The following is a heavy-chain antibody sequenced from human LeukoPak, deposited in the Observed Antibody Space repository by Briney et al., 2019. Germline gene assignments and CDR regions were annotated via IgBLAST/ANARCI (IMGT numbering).Heavy chain of an antibody. D-gene: IGHD3-22*01. CDR1: GGSISSSSYY. V-gene: IGHV4-39*07. CDR3: ARGIGDISGYYFFDY. Sequence: SETLSLTCTVSGGSISSSSYYWGWIRQPPGKGLEWIGSIYYSGSTYYNPSLKSRVTISVDTSKNQFSLKLSSVTAADTAVYYCARGIGDISGYYFFDYWGQGALVTVSS. J-gene: IGHJ4*02. CDR2: IYYSGST.